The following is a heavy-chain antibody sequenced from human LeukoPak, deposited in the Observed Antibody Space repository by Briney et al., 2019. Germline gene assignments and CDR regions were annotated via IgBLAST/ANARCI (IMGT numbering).Heavy chain of an antibody. Sequence: ASVKVSCKASGYTSTSYYMHWVRQAPGQGLEWMGIINPSGGSTSYAQKFQGRVTMTRDTSTSTVYMELSSLRSEDTAVYYCARGRVEQQLVRPLHWFDPWGQGTLVTVSS. CDR1: GYTSTSYY. CDR3: ARGRVEQQLVRPLHWFDP. CDR2: INPSGGST. V-gene: IGHV1-46*01. J-gene: IGHJ5*02. D-gene: IGHD6-13*01.